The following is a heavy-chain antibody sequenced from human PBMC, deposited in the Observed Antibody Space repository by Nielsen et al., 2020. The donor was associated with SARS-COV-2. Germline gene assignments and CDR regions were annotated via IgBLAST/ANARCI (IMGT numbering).Heavy chain of an antibody. V-gene: IGHV1-18*01. CDR2: ISAYNGNT. CDR3: ARAARIVVVPPEGYYYGMDV. CDR1: GYTFTSYG. D-gene: IGHD2-2*01. J-gene: IGHJ6*02. Sequence: ASVKVSCKASGYTFTSYGISWVRQAPGQGLEWMGWISAYNGNTNYAQKLQGRVTMTTDTSTSTAYMELRSLRSDDTAVYYCARAARIVVVPPEGYYYGMDVWGQGTTVTVSS.